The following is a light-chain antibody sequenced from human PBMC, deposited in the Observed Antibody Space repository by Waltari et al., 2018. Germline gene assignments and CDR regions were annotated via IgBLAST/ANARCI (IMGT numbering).Light chain of an antibody. CDR2: DAS. Sequence: EIMLTQSPGTLSLSPGDRATLACRASQSLSRYLAWYQQKPGQAPRLLIYDASSRATGIPDRFSGSGSGTDFSLTISRLEPEDFAVYYCQKYGSLPATFGQGTKVEIK. V-gene: IGKV3-20*01. J-gene: IGKJ1*01. CDR3: QKYGSLPAT. CDR1: QSLSRY.